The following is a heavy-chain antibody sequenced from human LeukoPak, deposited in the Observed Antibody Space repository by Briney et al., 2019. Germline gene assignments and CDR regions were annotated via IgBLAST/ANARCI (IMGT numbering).Heavy chain of an antibody. D-gene: IGHD6-19*01. CDR2: ISYDGSNK. CDR3: AKDLGWNGWADWFDP. CDR1: GFTFSSYG. J-gene: IGHJ5*02. Sequence: GGSLRLSCAASGFTFSSYGMHWVRQAPGKGLEWVAVISYDGSNKYYADSVKGRFTISRDNSKNTLYLQMNSLRAEDTAVYYCAKDLGWNGWADWFDPWGQGTLVTVSS. V-gene: IGHV3-30*18.